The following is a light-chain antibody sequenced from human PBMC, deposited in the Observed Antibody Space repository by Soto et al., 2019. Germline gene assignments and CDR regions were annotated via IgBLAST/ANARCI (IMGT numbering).Light chain of an antibody. Sequence: QSVLTQPPSASGTPGQRVTISCSGSNSNIGSNTVNWYQQLPGTAPKLLIHTNDQRPSGVPDRFSGSKSGTSASLAVSGLQSEDEAAYHCAACDDTVNGPVFGGGTKLTVL. CDR3: AACDDTVNGPV. V-gene: IGLV1-44*01. CDR1: NSNIGSNT. CDR2: TND. J-gene: IGLJ3*02.